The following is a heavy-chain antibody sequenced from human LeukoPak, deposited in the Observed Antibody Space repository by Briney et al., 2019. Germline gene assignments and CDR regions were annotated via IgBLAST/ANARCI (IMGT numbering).Heavy chain of an antibody. CDR3: ARNPSPGIAVAGIIGYFDY. CDR1: GYSISSGYY. CDR2: IYYSGST. V-gene: IGHV4-61*01. D-gene: IGHD6-19*01. J-gene: IGHJ4*02. Sequence: SETLSLTCTVSGYSISSGYYWSWIRQPPGKGLEWIGYIYYSGSTNYNPSLKSRVTISVDTSKNQFSLKLSSVTAADTAVYYCARNPSPGIAVAGIIGYFDYWGQGTLVTVSS.